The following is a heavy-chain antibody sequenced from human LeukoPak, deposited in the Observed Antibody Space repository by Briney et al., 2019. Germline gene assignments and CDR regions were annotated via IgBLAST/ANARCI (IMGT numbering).Heavy chain of an antibody. CDR1: GFTFSSYE. Sequence: GGSLRLSCAASGFTFSSYEMNWVRQAPGKGLEWVSYISSSGSSIYYADSVKGRFTISRDNAKNSLYLQMNSLRAEDTAVYYCARVRIAGDYFDYWGQGTLVTVSS. CDR3: ARVRIAGDYFDY. D-gene: IGHD1-14*01. CDR2: ISSSGSSI. J-gene: IGHJ4*02. V-gene: IGHV3-48*03.